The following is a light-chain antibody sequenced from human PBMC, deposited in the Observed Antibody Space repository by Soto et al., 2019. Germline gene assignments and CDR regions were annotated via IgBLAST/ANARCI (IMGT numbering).Light chain of an antibody. CDR3: AVWDDSLNGNYV. CDR2: YNN. V-gene: IGLV1-44*01. J-gene: IGLJ1*01. CDR1: SSNVGSNA. Sequence: QSVLTHPPSSSGTPWQRVTISCSGGSSNVGSNAVNWYQQLPGTAPKLLIFYNNQRPSGVPDRFSGSKSGTSASLAISGLLSEDEAEYYCAVWDDSLNGNYVFGTGTKVTVL.